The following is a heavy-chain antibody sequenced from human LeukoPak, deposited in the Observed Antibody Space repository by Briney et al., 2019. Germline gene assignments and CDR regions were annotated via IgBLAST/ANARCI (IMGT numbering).Heavy chain of an antibody. Sequence: SETLSLTCTVSGGFISSYYWNWIRQSPGKGLEWIGYIYHTGNTNCNPSLKSRVTISIDTAKNQFSLKLSSVTAADTAIYYCASYFFDQSKALDIWGQGTMVTVSA. CDR1: GGFISSYY. J-gene: IGHJ3*02. CDR3: ASYFFDQSKALDI. V-gene: IGHV4-59*01. CDR2: IYHTGNT. D-gene: IGHD3-9*01.